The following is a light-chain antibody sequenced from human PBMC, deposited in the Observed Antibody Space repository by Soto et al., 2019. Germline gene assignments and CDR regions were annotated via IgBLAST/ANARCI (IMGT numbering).Light chain of an antibody. V-gene: IGKV1-39*01. CDR1: QTISSY. J-gene: IGKJ1*01. CDR3: QQSSRTPWT. Sequence: DIQMTQSPASLYASVGDRVTITCRAIQTISSYLNWYQKKPGKAPTLLIDAASTLQSGVPSRFSGSRSGTDFTLNISSLQPEDFARYYCQQSSRTPWTFGQGNKVEIK. CDR2: AAS.